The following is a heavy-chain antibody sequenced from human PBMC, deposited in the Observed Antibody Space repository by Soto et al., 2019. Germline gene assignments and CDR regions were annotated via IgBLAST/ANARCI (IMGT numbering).Heavy chain of an antibody. CDR3: AHSQRGPRDF. D-gene: IGHD5-12*01. V-gene: IGHV1-69*05. CDR1: GGTFSSDS. J-gene: IGHJ4*02. Sequence: GASVKVSCXASGGTFSSDSFSWVRQAPGQGLEWMGGIIPMFDTPIYAQKFQDRLTITKDTSRDQVVLAMTNMDPMDTATYFCAHSQRGPRDFWGPGILVTVSS. CDR2: IIPMFDTP.